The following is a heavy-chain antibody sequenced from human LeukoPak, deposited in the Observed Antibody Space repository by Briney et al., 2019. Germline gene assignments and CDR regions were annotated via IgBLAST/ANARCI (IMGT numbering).Heavy chain of an antibody. CDR1: GDSISTYY. V-gene: IGHV4-59*01. D-gene: IGHD4-17*01. Sequence: SETLSLTCTVSGDSISTYYWTWIRQPPGKGLEWIGYISDSGSTNYNPSLKSRVTISLDTSKNQFSLKLISLAAADTAAYYCARVEYGDYGWFDPWGQGTLVTVST. CDR3: ARVEYGDYGWFDP. J-gene: IGHJ5*02. CDR2: ISDSGST.